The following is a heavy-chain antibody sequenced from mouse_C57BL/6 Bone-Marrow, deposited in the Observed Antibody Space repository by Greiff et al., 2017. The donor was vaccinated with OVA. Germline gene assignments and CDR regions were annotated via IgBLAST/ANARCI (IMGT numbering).Heavy chain of an antibody. J-gene: IGHJ2*01. D-gene: IGHD1-1*01. CDR1: GYTFTSYW. Sequence: QVQLQQPGAELVKPGASVKLSCKASGYTFTSYWMHWVKQRPGQGLEWIGMIHPNSGSTNYNEKFKSKATLTVDKSSSTAYMQLSSLTSEDSAVYYCAVGIITTVVEYYFDYWGQGTTLTVSS. CDR2: IHPNSGST. CDR3: AVGIITTVVEYYFDY. V-gene: IGHV1-64*01.